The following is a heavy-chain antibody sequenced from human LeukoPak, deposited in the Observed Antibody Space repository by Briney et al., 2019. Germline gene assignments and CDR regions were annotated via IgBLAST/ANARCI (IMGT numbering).Heavy chain of an antibody. CDR3: ARAHRY. V-gene: IGHV4-39*07. Sequence: SETLSLTCTVSAGSISSSSHHWGWIRQSPGKGLEWIGSIYYGRTTYYNPSLKSRVTISVDKSKNQFSLKLSSVTAADTAVYYCARAHRYWGQGTLVTVSS. CDR1: AGSISSSSHH. J-gene: IGHJ4*02. CDR2: IYYGRTT.